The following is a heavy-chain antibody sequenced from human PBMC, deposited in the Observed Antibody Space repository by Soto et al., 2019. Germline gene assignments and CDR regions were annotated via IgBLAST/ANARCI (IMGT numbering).Heavy chain of an antibody. CDR3: AKDQASGQGSFDS. CDR2: ISYDGSNQ. J-gene: IGHJ4*02. Sequence: LRLSCAASGFTFNIYGMHWVRQAPGKGLEWVALISYDGSNQYYADSVKGRFTISRDNSKNTLFLQMNSLRADDTAVYYCAKDQASGQGSFDSWGQGTLVTVSS. V-gene: IGHV3-30*18. CDR1: GFTFNIYG.